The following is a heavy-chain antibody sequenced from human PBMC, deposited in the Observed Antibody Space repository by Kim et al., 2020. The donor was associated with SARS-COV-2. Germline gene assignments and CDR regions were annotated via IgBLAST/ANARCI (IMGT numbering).Heavy chain of an antibody. D-gene: IGHD3-10*02. CDR3: AKHLYVTSVTVYWYFEL. V-gene: IGHV3-23*05. Sequence: GGSLRLSCAASGFTFRNSAMSWVRQAPGKGLEWVSGIFGSGSGTYYADSVKGRFTISRDNSNNILSLQMSNLRAEDTAVYYCAKHLYVTSVTVYWYFELWGRSTRDAVSS. CDR2: IFGSGSGT. CDR1: GFTFRNSA. J-gene: IGHJ2*01.